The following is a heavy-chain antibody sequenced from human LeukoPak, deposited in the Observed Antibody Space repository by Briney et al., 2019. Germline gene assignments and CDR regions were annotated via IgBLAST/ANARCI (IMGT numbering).Heavy chain of an antibody. CDR1: GGSISSYY. J-gene: IGHJ5*02. CDR3: ARQTQNNWFDP. V-gene: IGHV4-59*08. Sequence: PSETLSLTCTVSGGSISSYYWSWIRRPPGKGLEWIGYIYYSGSTNYNPSLKSRVTISVDTSKNQFSLKLSSVTAADTAVYYCARQTQNNWFDPWGQGTLVTVSS. CDR2: IYYSGST.